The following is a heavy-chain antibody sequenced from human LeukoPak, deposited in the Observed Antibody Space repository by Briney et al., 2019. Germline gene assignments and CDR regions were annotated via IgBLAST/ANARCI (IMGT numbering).Heavy chain of an antibody. Sequence: ASVKVSCKASGYTFTGYYMHWVRQAPGQGLEWMGWINPNSGGTNYAQKFQGRVTMTRDTSISTAYMELSRLRSDDTAVYYCARGKTRRITMVRGVTSTDYWGQGTLVTVSS. CDR1: GYTFTGYY. V-gene: IGHV1-2*02. D-gene: IGHD3-10*01. J-gene: IGHJ4*02. CDR2: INPNSGGT. CDR3: ARGKTRRITMVRGVTSTDY.